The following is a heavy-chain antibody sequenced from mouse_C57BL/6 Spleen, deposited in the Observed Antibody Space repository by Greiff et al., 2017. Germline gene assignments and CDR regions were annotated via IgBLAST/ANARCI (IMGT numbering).Heavy chain of an antibody. Sequence: EVQLQPSGPELVKPGASGKISCKASGYSFTDYNMNWVKPSNGKSLEWIGVINPNYGTTSYNQKFKGKATLTVDQSSSTAYMQLNRRTSEDSAVYYCVLDSAGYVGYAMDYWGQGTSGTVP. J-gene: IGHJ4*01. CDR3: VLDSAGYVGYAMDY. CDR2: INPNYGTT. V-gene: IGHV1-39*01. D-gene: IGHD3-2*02. CDR1: GYSFTDYN.